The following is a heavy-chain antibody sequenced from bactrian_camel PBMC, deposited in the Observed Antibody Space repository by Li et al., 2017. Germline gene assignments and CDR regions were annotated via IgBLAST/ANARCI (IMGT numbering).Heavy chain of an antibody. CDR3: LAWRETGDGPYHF. CDR2: LDRSGRT. J-gene: IGHJ4*01. CDR1: GSAVYTYT. D-gene: IGHD7*01. V-gene: IGHV3S53*01. Sequence: HVQLVESGGGSIEAGGSLRLSCVASGSAVYTYTMGWFRQAPGKQREGVAALDRSGRTRHAESVKGRFTISRDNAKNRVYLQMNGLRPEDTAVYYCLAWRETGDGPYHFGGRGTQVTVS.